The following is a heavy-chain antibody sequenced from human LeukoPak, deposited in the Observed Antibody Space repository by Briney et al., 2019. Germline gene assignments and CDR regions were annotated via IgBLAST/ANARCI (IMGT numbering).Heavy chain of an antibody. D-gene: IGHD4-17*01. CDR1: GGSFSGYH. Sequence: SETLSLTCGVYGGSFSGYHWSWIRQPPGKGLEWIGEINHSGSTKYNPSLKSRVTISVVTSKNQCSLKLSSVTAADTAVYYCARWEPAMTTDYWGQGTLVTVSS. J-gene: IGHJ4*02. CDR2: INHSGST. V-gene: IGHV4-34*01. CDR3: ARWEPAMTTDY.